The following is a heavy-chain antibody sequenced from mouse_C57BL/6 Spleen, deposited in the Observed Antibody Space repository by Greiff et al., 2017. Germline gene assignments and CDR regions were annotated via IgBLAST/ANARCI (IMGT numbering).Heavy chain of an antibody. Sequence: VQLQQSGPGLVQPSQSLPITCTVSGFSLTSYGVHWVRQSPGKGLEWLGVIWRGGSTDYNAAFMSRLSITKDNSKSQVFFKMNSLQADDTAIYYCAKPYYGSDWYFDVWGTGTTVTVSS. D-gene: IGHD1-1*01. CDR2: IWRGGST. CDR3: AKPYYGSDWYFDV. CDR1: GFSLTSYG. V-gene: IGHV2-5*01. J-gene: IGHJ1*03.